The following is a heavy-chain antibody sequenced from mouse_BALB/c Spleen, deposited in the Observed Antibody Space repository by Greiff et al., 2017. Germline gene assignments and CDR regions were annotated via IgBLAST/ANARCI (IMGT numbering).Heavy chain of an antibody. CDR2: ISSGGGST. CDR3: ARLGLITTVVAPMDY. J-gene: IGHJ4*01. V-gene: IGHV5-12-2*01. D-gene: IGHD1-1*01. CDR1: GFTFSSYT. Sequence: EVKLMESGGGLVQPGGSLKLSCAASGFTFSSYTMSWVRQTPEKRLEWVAYISSGGGSTYYPDTVKGRFTISRDNAKNTLYLQMSSLKSEDTAMYYCARLGLITTVVAPMDYWGQGTSVTVSS.